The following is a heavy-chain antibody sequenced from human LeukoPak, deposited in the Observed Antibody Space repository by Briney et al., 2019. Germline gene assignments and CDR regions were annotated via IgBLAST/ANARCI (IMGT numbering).Heavy chain of an antibody. CDR3: AREGADYYGSGSYDNYGMDV. J-gene: IGHJ6*02. CDR2: ISGSGGST. D-gene: IGHD3-10*01. Sequence: GGSLRLSCAASGFTFSSYAMSWVRQAPGKGLEWVSAISGSGGSTYYADSVKGRFTISRDNSKNTLYLQMNSLRAEDTAVYYCAREGADYYGSGSYDNYGMDVWGQGTTVTVS. CDR1: GFTFSSYA. V-gene: IGHV3-23*01.